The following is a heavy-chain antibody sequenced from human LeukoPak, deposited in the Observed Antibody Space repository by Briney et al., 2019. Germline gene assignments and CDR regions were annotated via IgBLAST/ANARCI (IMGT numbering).Heavy chain of an antibody. CDR1: GFTFSSYW. Sequence: GGSLRLSCAASGFTFSSYWMSWVRQAPGKGLEWVANIKQDGSEKYYVDSVKGRFTISRDNAKNSLYQQMNSLRAEDTAVYYCAAYSGSYPEYFQYWGQGILVTVSS. D-gene: IGHD1-26*01. J-gene: IGHJ1*01. CDR3: AAYSGSYPEYFQY. CDR2: IKQDGSEK. V-gene: IGHV3-7*01.